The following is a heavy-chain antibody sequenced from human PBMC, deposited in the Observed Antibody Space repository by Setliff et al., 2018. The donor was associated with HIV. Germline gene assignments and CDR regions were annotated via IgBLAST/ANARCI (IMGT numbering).Heavy chain of an antibody. V-gene: IGHV4-38-2*01. CDR1: GYSISSGYY. Sequence: PSETLSLTCAVSGYSISSGYYWGWIWQPPGKGLEWIGSIFHSAATNYNPSLKSRVTISIDTSKNQFSLKLTSVTAADTAVYYCARRGAYGYDYFDYWGPGILVTVSS. CDR2: IFHSAAT. D-gene: IGHD5-12*01. CDR3: ARRGAYGYDYFDY. J-gene: IGHJ4*02.